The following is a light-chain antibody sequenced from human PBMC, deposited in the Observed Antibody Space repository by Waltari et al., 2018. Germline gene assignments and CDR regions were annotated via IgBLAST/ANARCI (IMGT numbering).Light chain of an antibody. V-gene: IGLV1-44*01. J-gene: IGLJ1*01. Sequence: QSLLTQPPSASGTPGQRVTISCSVDSSNIGGSTVSRYQQIPGAAPKLLIYNNDQRPSGVPERFSGSQSGTSASLAISGLQSEDDGYYYCAAWDDSLTGPVFGIGTKVTVL. CDR2: NND. CDR3: AAWDDSLTGPV. CDR1: SSNIGGST.